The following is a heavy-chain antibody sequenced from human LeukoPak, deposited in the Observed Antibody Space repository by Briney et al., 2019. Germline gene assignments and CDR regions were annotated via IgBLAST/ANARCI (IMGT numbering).Heavy chain of an antibody. D-gene: IGHD6-19*01. CDR3: ARKWLVRYYFDY. V-gene: IGHV3-48*01. J-gene: IGHJ4*02. CDR1: GFTFNSFS. CDR2: IRSSSSTI. Sequence: QAGGSLRLSFAASGFTFNSFSMDWVPQAPGKGREGFTYIRSSSSTIYYADSVKGRFTISRDNTKNSLYLQMNSLRAEDTAVYYCARKWLVRYYFDYWGQGTLVTVSS.